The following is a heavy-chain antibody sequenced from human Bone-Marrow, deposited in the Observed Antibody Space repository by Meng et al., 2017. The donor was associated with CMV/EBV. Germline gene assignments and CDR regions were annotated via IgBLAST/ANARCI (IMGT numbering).Heavy chain of an antibody. V-gene: IGHV3-21*01. J-gene: IGHJ4*02. Sequence: GESLKISCAASGFTFSTYSMNCVRQAPGKGLEWVSSISSSSSYIYYADSVKGRFTISRDNAKNSLYLQMNSLRAEDTAVYYCARDRESYWAYWGQGTLVTVSS. CDR1: GFTFSTYS. D-gene: IGHD1-26*01. CDR3: ARDRESYWAY. CDR2: ISSSSSYI.